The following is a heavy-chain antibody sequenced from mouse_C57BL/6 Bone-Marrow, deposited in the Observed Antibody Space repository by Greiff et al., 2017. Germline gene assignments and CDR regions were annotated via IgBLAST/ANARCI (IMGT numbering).Heavy chain of an antibody. V-gene: IGHV1-50*01. CDR1: GSTFTSYW. J-gene: IGHJ4*01. D-gene: IGHD3-2*02. Sequence: VKLQQPGAELVKPGASVKLSCKASGSTFTSYWMQWVKQRPGQGLEWIGEIDPSDRYTNYNQKFKGKATLTVDTSSSTAYMQLSSLTSEDSAVYYCARDSSGSYAMDYWGQGTSVTVSS. CDR3: ARDSSGSYAMDY. CDR2: IDPSDRYT.